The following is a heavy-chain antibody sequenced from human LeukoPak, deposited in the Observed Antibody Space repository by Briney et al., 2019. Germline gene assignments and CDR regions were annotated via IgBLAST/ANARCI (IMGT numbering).Heavy chain of an antibody. CDR1: GGSFSGYY. J-gene: IGHJ4*02. CDR3: ARVWYSSLRS. CDR2: INHSGST. Sequence: SETLSLTCAVYGGSFSGYYWSWIRQPPGKGLEWIGEINHSGSTNYNPSLKSRVTISVDTSKNQFSLKLSSVTAEDTAVYYCARVWYSSLRSWGQGTLVTVSS. V-gene: IGHV4-34*01. D-gene: IGHD6-13*01.